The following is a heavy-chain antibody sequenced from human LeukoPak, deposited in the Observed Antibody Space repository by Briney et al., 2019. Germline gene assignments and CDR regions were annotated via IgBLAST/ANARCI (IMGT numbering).Heavy chain of an antibody. V-gene: IGHV1-69*13. CDR3: ARAVYYYDSSGYYLDY. J-gene: IGHJ4*02. Sequence: ASVKVSCKASGVTFSSYAISWVRQAPGQGLEWMGGIIPIFGTASYAQKFQGRVTITADESTSTAYMELSSLRSEDTAVYYCARAVYYYDSSGYYLDYWGQGTLVTVSS. CDR1: GVTFSSYA. D-gene: IGHD3-22*01. CDR2: IIPIFGTA.